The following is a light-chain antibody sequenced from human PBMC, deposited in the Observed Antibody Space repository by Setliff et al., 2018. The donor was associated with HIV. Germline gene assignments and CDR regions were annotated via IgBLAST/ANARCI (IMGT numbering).Light chain of an antibody. CDR3: CSYAGSYTHYV. V-gene: IGLV2-11*01. J-gene: IGLJ1*01. CDR2: DVS. Sequence: QSVLAQPASVSGSPGQSITISCTGNSTNVGKYDFVSWYQHHPGKAPKLMIYDVSKRPSGVPDRFSGSKSGNTASLTISGLQAEDEADYYCCSYAGSYTHYVFGTGTKVTVL. CDR1: STNVGKYDF.